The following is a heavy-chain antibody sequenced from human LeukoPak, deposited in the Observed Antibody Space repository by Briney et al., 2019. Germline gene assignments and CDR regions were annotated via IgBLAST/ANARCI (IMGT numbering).Heavy chain of an antibody. Sequence: GESLKISCKGSGYSFTNSWIGWVRQMPGKGLEWMGIIYPGDSDTRYSPSFQGQVTISADKSISTAYLQWSSLKASDTAMYYCASIRVDRSGWYDAFDYWGQGTLVTVSS. V-gene: IGHV5-51*01. CDR2: IYPGDSDT. J-gene: IGHJ4*02. D-gene: IGHD6-19*01. CDR3: ASIRVDRSGWYDAFDY. CDR1: GYSFTNSW.